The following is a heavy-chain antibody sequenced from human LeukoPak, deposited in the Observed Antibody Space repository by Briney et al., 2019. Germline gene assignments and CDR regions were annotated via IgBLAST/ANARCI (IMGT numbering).Heavy chain of an antibody. CDR1: GFTFSTYT. CDR2: TGSSGGGI. J-gene: IGHJ4*02. Sequence: GGSLRLSCAASGFTFSTYTMYWVRHPPGKRLEWVSITGSSGGGIHYADSVKGRFTISRDNSKNALYLQMNSLRVEDTAVYYCAIDPNWGTHSWGQGVLVTVSS. V-gene: IGHV3-23*01. D-gene: IGHD7-27*01. CDR3: AIDPNWGTHS.